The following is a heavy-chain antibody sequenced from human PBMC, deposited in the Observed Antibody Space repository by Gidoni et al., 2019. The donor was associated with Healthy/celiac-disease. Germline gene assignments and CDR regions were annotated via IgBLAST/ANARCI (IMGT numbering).Heavy chain of an antibody. Sequence: QITLKESGPTLVKPTQTLTLTCTFSGFPPSTSGVGVGWIRQPPGKALEWLALIYWDDDNRYSPSLKSRLTITKDTSKNQVVLTMTNMDPVDTATYYCAHSRYSYGWGYFDYWGQGTLVTVSS. D-gene: IGHD5-18*01. CDR3: AHSRYSYGWGYFDY. CDR2: IYWDDDN. CDR1: GFPPSTSGVG. V-gene: IGHV2-5*02. J-gene: IGHJ4*02.